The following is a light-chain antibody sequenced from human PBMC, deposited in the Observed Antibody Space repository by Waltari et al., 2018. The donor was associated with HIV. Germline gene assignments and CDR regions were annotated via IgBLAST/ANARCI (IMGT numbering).Light chain of an antibody. J-gene: IGLJ1*01. CDR1: PLAKQY. V-gene: IGLV3-25*03. CDR3: QSADSSGSNFV. CDR2: KDS. Sequence: SYELTQPPSVSVSPGQTARITCSGDPLAKQYAYWYQQKPGQAPVSVIYKDSERPSRSPERFSGSSSGTTVTLTISGVQAEDEADYYCQSADSSGSNFVFGTGTKVTVL.